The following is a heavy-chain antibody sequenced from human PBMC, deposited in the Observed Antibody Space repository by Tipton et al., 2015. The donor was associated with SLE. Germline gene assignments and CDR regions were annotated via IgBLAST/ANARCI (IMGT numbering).Heavy chain of an antibody. V-gene: IGHV3-30*02. CDR1: GFTYSGYA. J-gene: IGHJ4*02. Sequence: SLRLSCAASGFTYSGYAMHWVRQAPGKGLEWGACIRADGSNKDYADSVKGRVTISRDNSKNTLYLQMNRLRVEDTAVYYCAGGTGAYFDHWGQGTLLTVSS. CDR3: AGGTGAYFDH. D-gene: IGHD3-16*01. CDR2: IRADGSNK.